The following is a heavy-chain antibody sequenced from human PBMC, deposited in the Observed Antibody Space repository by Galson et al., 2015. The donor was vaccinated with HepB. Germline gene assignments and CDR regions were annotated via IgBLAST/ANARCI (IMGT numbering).Heavy chain of an antibody. V-gene: IGHV1-2*02. CDR2: INPNSGDT. D-gene: IGHD3-10*01. J-gene: IGHJ6*03. Sequence: SVKVSCKASGYTFTAYFMNWVRQAPGQGLEWMGWINPNSGDTNYAQNFQGRVTMTRDTSISTAYMELSRLRSGDTAVYYCARDTGSYYYMDVWGKGTTVTVSS. CDR1: GYTFTAYF. CDR3: ARDTGSYYYMDV.